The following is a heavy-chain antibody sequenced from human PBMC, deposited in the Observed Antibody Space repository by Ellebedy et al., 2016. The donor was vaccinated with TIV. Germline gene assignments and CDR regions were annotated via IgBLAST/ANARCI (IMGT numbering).Heavy chain of an antibody. CDR3: ARVLRGYSYGGDY. Sequence: GGSLRLSXAASGFTFSSYWMHWVRQAPGKGLVWVSRINSDGSSTSYADSVKGRFTISRDNAKNTLYLQMNSLRAEDTAVYYCARVLRGYSYGGDYWGQGTLVTVSS. J-gene: IGHJ4*02. CDR2: INSDGSST. D-gene: IGHD5-18*01. CDR1: GFTFSSYW. V-gene: IGHV3-74*01.